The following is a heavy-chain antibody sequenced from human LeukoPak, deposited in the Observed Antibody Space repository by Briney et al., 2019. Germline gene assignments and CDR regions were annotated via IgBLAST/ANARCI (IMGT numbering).Heavy chain of an antibody. CDR2: ISSSSSYI. J-gene: IGHJ4*02. CDR1: GFTFSSYS. D-gene: IGHD6-19*01. Sequence: PGGSLRLSCAASGFTFSSYSVNWVRQAPGKGLEWGSSISSSSSYIYYADSVKGRFTISRDNAKNSLYLQMNSLRAEDTAVYYCARMSSSGHYFDYWGQGTLVTVSS. V-gene: IGHV3-21*01. CDR3: ARMSSSGHYFDY.